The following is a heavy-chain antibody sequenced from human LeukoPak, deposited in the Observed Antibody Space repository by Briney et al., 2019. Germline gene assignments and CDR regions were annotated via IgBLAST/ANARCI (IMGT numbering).Heavy chain of an antibody. Sequence: SQTLSLTCTVSGGSISSGGYYWSWIRQPPGKGLEWIGYIYQSGSTYYNPSLKSRVTISVDTSKNQFSLKLSSVTAADTAVYYCARAPLLGYDYVWGSYRSEAFDIWGQGTMVTVSS. J-gene: IGHJ3*02. CDR3: ARAPLLGYDYVWGSYRSEAFDI. D-gene: IGHD3-16*02. CDR2: IYQSGST. V-gene: IGHV4-30-2*01. CDR1: GGSISSGGYY.